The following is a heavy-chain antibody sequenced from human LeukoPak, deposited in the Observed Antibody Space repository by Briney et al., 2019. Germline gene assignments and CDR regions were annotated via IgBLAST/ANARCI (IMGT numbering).Heavy chain of an antibody. J-gene: IGHJ5*02. CDR3: ARKFNVLRFLEWATAWFDP. V-gene: IGHV4-34*01. Sequence: SETLSLTCAFYGGSFSGYYWIWVRPPPGKGLAWIGEINHSGSTNYNPSLKSRVTISIDTSKNQFSLKLSSMTAADTAVYYCARKFNVLRFLEWATAWFDPWGQGTPVTVSS. CDR2: INHSGST. CDR1: GGSFSGYY. D-gene: IGHD3-3*01.